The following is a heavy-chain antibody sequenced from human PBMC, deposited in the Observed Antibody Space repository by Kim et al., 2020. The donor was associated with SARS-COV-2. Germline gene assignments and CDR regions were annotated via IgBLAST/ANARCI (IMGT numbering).Heavy chain of an antibody. Sequence: DSVQGRFTISRDNSKNTLYLQMNSLRAEDTAVYYCAKGGARGTYFPNFDYWGQGTLVTVSS. CDR3: AKGGARGTYFPNFDY. V-gene: IGHV3-23*01. D-gene: IGHD1-26*01. J-gene: IGHJ4*02.